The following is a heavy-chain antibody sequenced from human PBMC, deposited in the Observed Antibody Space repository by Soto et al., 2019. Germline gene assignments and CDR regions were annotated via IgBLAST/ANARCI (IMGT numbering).Heavy chain of an antibody. Sequence: GGSLRLSCAASGFTFSSYAMSWVRQAPGKGLEWVSAIRGSGGSTYYADSVKGRFTISRDKSKNTLYLRMNSLTADDKDVYYYATNMVPAAMVFDYWGQGTLVTVSS. CDR1: GFTFSSYA. J-gene: IGHJ4*02. CDR3: ATNMVPAAMVFDY. D-gene: IGHD2-2*01. CDR2: IRGSGGST. V-gene: IGHV3-23*01.